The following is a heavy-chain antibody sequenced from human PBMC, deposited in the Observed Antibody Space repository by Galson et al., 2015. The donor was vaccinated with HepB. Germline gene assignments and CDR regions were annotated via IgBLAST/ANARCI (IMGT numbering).Heavy chain of an antibody. D-gene: IGHD6-19*01. CDR3: ARHSGGIAVAGIGWVDP. J-gene: IGHJ5*02. Sequence: QSGAEVKKPGESLRISCKGSGYSFTSYWISWVRQMPGKGLEWMGRIDPSDSYTNYSPSFQGHVTISADKSISTAYLQWSSLKASDTAMYYCARHSGGIAVAGIGWVDPWGQGTLVTVSS. CDR1: GYSFTSYW. V-gene: IGHV5-10-1*01. CDR2: IDPSDSYT.